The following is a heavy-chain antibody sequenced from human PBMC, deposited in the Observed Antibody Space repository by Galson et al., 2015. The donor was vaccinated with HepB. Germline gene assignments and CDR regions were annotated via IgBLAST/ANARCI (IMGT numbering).Heavy chain of an antibody. Sequence: TLSLTCSVSHGSINNYYWSWIRQSPGNRPEWIGYIRYTGDTTYNPSLGYRVGMSVDASINQVSLWLTSVTAADTAIYYCARHPGRGSVGYAFDLWGQGTLVTVSA. V-gene: IGHV4-59*08. J-gene: IGHJ4*02. CDR1: HGSINNYY. D-gene: IGHD5-12*01. CDR2: IRYTGDT. CDR3: ARHPGRGSVGYAFDL.